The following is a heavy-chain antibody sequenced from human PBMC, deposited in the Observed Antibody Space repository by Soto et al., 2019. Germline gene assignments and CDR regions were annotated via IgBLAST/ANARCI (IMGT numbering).Heavy chain of an antibody. CDR1: GFSLSTSGVG. Sequence: SGPTLVNPTQTLTLTCTFSGFSLSTSGVGVGWIRQPPGKALEWLALIYWDDDKRYSPSLKSRLTITKDTSKNQVVLTMTNMEPVDNATFYCAQSWAGYGSSGSTVDYWGQGTLVTVSS. CDR2: IYWDDDK. CDR3: AQSWAGYGSSGSTVDY. J-gene: IGHJ4*02. D-gene: IGHD6-13*01. V-gene: IGHV2-5*02.